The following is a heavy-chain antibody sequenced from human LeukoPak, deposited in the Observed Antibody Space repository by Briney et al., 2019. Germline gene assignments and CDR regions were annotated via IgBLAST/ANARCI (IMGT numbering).Heavy chain of an antibody. D-gene: IGHD3-10*01. V-gene: IGHV3-23*01. CDR3: AKDLGYYGSGSYLDY. CDR1: GFTFSSYA. Sequence: GGSLRLSCAASGFTFSSYAMSWVRQAPGKGLEWVSAISGSGGSTYYADSVRGRFTISRDNSKNTLYLHMNSLRAEDTAVCYCAKDLGYYGSGSYLDYWGQGTLVTVSS. CDR2: ISGSGGST. J-gene: IGHJ4*02.